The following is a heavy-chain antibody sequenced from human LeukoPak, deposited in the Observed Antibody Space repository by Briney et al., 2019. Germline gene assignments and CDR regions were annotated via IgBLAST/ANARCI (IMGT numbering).Heavy chain of an antibody. CDR3: ARGGASSLPFNV. V-gene: IGHV4-59*11. D-gene: IGHD3-16*01. CDR1: GESISSHF. Sequence: SETLSLTCTVSGESISSHFWSWIRQPPGKGLDWIAYVSYSAYTNYNPSLISRVAISIDTSNNHFSLKLSSVTAADTAVYYCARGGASSLPFNVWGQGTLVTVSS. J-gene: IGHJ3*01. CDR2: VSYSAYT.